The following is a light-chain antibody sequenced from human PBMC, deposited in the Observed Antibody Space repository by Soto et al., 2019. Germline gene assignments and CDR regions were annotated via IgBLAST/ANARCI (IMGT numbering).Light chain of an antibody. CDR3: QQRSNWPRFT. CDR2: DAS. J-gene: IGKJ3*01. V-gene: IGKV3-11*01. Sequence: EIVLTQSPATLSLSPGERATLSCRASQSVSSYLAWYQQKPGQAPRLLIYDASNRATGIPARFSGSGSGTYFTLTISSLEPEYFSVYYCQQRSNWPRFTFGPGTKVDIK. CDR1: QSVSSY.